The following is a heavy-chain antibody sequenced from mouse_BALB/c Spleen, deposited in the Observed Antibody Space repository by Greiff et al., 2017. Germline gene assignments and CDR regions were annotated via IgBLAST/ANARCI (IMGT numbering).Heavy chain of an antibody. Sequence: EVQRVESGPELVKPGASVKISCKASGYSFTGYFMNWVKQSHGKSLEWIGRINPYNGDTFYNQKFKGKATLTVDKSSSTAHMELLSLTSEDSAVYYCGRDEPPYYYAMDYWGQGTSVTVSS. CDR3: GRDEPPYYYAMDY. J-gene: IGHJ4*01. CDR2: INPYNGDT. V-gene: IGHV1-37*01. D-gene: IGHD6-1*01. CDR1: GYSFTGYF.